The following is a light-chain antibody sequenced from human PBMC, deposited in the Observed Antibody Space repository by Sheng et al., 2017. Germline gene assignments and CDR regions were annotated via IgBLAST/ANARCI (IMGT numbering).Light chain of an antibody. CDR1: QGISNS. CDR2: AAS. Sequence: AIWMTQSPSLFSASTGDRVTISCRMSQGISNSLAWYQQKPGKAPKLLLYAASRLESGVPSRFSGSGSGTEFTLTIGSLQSDDFATYFCQQYVTYPLTFGGGTKVEIK. CDR3: QQYVTYPLT. V-gene: IGKV1D-8*02. J-gene: IGKJ4*01.